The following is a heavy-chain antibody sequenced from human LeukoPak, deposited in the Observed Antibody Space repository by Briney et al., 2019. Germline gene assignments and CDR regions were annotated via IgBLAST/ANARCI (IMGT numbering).Heavy chain of an antibody. CDR3: ARSSYYDFWSGYPPYYFDY. Sequence: SETQSLTCTVSGGSVSSGSYYWSWIRQPPGKGLEWIGYIYYSGSTNYNPSLKSRVTISVDTSKNQFSLKLSSVTAADTAVYYCARSSYYDFWSGYPPYYFDYWGQGTLVTVSS. V-gene: IGHV4-61*01. CDR1: GGSVSSGSYY. CDR2: IYYSGST. J-gene: IGHJ4*02. D-gene: IGHD3-3*01.